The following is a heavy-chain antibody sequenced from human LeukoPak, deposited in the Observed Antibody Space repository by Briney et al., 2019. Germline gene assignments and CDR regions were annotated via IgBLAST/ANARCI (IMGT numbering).Heavy chain of an antibody. D-gene: IGHD2-2*01. J-gene: IGHJ6*03. V-gene: IGHV3-53*05. CDR3: ARGGDCSSTSCYHYYYYYMDV. Sequence: GGSLRLSCAASGFTVSSNYMSWVRQAPGKGLEWVSVIYSGGSTYYADSVKGRFTISRDNSKNTLYLQMNSLRSEDTAVYYCARGGDCSSTSCYHYYYYYMDVWGKGTTVTVSS. CDR1: GFTVSSNY. CDR2: IYSGGST.